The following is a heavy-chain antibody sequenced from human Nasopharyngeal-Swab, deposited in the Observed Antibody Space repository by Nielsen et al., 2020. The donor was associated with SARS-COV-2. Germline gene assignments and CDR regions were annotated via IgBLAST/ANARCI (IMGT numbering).Heavy chain of an antibody. V-gene: IGHV4-39*07. D-gene: IGHD3/OR15-3a*01. CDR2: VYYSGTT. CDR1: GGSISSDSYY. J-gene: IGHJ4*02. CDR3: VSERFVDWLPFDT. Sequence: TLSLTCTVSGGSISSDSYYWGWVRQPPGKGLEWIGSVYYSGTTHYNPSLKSRVTVSVGTSKNQFSLKLNSVSAADTAVYYCVSERFVDWLPFDTWGQGTLVTVSS.